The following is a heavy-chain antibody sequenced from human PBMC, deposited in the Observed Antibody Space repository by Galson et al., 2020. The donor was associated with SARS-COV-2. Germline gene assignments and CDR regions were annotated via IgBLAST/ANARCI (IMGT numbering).Heavy chain of an antibody. V-gene: IGHV3-33*01. D-gene: IGHD6-13*01. Sequence: GGSLRLSCAASGFTFSSYGMHWVRQAPGKGLEWVAVIWYDGSNKYYADSVKGRFTISRDNSKNTLYLQMNSLRAEDTAVYYCARDLSSRGCSYFDYWGQGTLVTVSS. CDR1: GFTFSSYG. CDR3: ARDLSSRGCSYFDY. J-gene: IGHJ4*02. CDR2: IWYDGSNK.